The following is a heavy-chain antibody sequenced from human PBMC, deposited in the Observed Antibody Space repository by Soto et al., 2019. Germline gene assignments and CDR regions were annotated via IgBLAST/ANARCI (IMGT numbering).Heavy chain of an antibody. CDR3: ARDDRIAEMATIAAFDI. J-gene: IGHJ3*02. V-gene: IGHV4-59*01. Sequence: SETLSLTCTVSGGSISSYYWSWIRQPPGKGLEWIGYIYYSGSTNYNPSLKSRVTISVDTSKNQFSLKLSSVTAADTAVYYCARDDRIAEMATIAAFDIWGQGTMVTVSS. CDR2: IYYSGST. CDR1: GGSISSYY. D-gene: IGHD5-12*01.